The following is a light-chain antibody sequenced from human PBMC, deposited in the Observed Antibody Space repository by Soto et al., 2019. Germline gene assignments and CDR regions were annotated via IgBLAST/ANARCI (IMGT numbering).Light chain of an antibody. Sequence: DIQMTQSPSTLSASVGDRVSITCRASQSISRQLAWYQQKPGKAPNLLIYQASNLETGVTSRFTGSGSGTEFTITISSLQPDDFATYYCLQYQSYLTFGQGTKVEVK. V-gene: IGKV1-5*03. CDR2: QAS. CDR1: QSISRQ. CDR3: LQYQSYLT. J-gene: IGKJ1*01.